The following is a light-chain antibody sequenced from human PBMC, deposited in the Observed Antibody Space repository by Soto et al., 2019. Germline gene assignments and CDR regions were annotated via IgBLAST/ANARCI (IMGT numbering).Light chain of an antibody. V-gene: IGKV3-15*01. CDR2: GAS. J-gene: IGKJ2*01. CDR3: QFLGA. Sequence: EMEMTQSTATLSVSPGERATLSCRAARTIGNSLGWYQQKPGQAPRLLIYGASIRATGIPARFSGTGSGTEFTLTIRSLKPEDSATYYCQFLGAFGQGTKLEIK. CDR1: RTIGNS.